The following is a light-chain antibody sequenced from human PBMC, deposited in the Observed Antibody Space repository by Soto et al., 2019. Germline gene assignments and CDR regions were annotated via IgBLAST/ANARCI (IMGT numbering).Light chain of an antibody. CDR1: QSISGTF. J-gene: IGKJ1*01. V-gene: IGKV3-20*01. CDR3: QQYHSSWP. Sequence: EIVLTQSPGTLSLSPGERATLSCRASQSISGTFLAWYQHKPGQAPRVLIYGASRRATGIPDRFSGSGSGTHFVLANGRLEPEDVARYYFQQYHSSWPCGQGTKVEMK. CDR2: GAS.